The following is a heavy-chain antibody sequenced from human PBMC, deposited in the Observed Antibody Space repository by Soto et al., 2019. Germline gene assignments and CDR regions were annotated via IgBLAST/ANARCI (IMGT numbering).Heavy chain of an antibody. CDR3: ATQRLGDASGGPPFDY. CDR1: GYTFTDYY. D-gene: IGHD2-15*01. CDR2: INPNSGGT. J-gene: IGHJ4*02. V-gene: IGHV1-2*04. Sequence: ASVKVSCKASGYTFTDYYMHWVRQAPGQGLAWKGWINPNSGGTNYAQKFQGWVTMTRDTSISTAYMELSRLTSDDTAVYYCATQRLGDASGGPPFDYWGQGTPVTVSS.